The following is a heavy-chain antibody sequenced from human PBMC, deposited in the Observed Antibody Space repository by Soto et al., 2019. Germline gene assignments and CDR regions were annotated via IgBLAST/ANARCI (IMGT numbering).Heavy chain of an antibody. Sequence: SETLSLTCAVYGGSFSGYYWSWIRQPPGKGLEWIVEINHSGSTNYNPSLKSRVTISVDTSKNQFSLQLSPVTAADTAVYYCARGNYGCNSDYYYGMDVWGQGTTVTVSS. CDR3: ARGNYGCNSDYYYGMDV. J-gene: IGHJ6*02. V-gene: IGHV4-34*01. CDR2: INHSGST. D-gene: IGHD4-17*01. CDR1: GGSFSGYY.